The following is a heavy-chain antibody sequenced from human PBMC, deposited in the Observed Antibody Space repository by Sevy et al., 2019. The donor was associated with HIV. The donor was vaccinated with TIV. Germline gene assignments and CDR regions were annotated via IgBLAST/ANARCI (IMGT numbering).Heavy chain of an antibody. V-gene: IGHV3-7*01. D-gene: IGHD6-6*01. CDR2: IKQDGSEK. Sequence: GGSLRLSCAASGFTFSSYWMSWVRQAPGKGLEWVANIKQDGSEKYYVDSVKGRFTISRDNAKNSLYLQMNSLRAEDTAVYYCARGFEYSSSSIFDYCGQGTLVTVSS. J-gene: IGHJ4*02. CDR3: ARGFEYSSSSIFDY. CDR1: GFTFSSYW.